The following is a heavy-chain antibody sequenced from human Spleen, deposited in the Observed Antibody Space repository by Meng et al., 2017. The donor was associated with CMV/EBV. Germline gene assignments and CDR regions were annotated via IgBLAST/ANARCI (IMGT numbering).Heavy chain of an antibody. V-gene: IGHV1-18*01. D-gene: IGHD4-17*01. Sequence: ASVKVSCKAYGYTFTSYGISWVRQAPGQGLEWMGWVSADNGYTNYAQKLQGRVTMTTDTSTTTAYMELRSLRSDDTAVYYCVRNDYGDYKYPISIYYYYGMDVWGQGTTVTVSS. CDR3: VRNDYGDYKYPISIYYYYGMDV. CDR2: VSADNGYT. J-gene: IGHJ6*02. CDR1: GYTFTSYG.